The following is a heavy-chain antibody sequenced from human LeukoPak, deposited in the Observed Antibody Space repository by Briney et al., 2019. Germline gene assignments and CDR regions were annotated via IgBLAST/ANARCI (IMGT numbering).Heavy chain of an antibody. Sequence: GGTLRLSCAGSEFTFRNYGMSWVRQAPGKGLECVAGIGGSGDSIYYADSVKGRFTITRDNSKNTLYLQMNSLKTEDTAVYYCTTDLSRCGGDCRTHDYWGQGTLVTVSS. CDR2: IGGSGDSI. CDR3: TTDLSRCGGDCRTHDY. J-gene: IGHJ4*02. V-gene: IGHV3-23*01. CDR1: EFTFRNYG. D-gene: IGHD2-21*02.